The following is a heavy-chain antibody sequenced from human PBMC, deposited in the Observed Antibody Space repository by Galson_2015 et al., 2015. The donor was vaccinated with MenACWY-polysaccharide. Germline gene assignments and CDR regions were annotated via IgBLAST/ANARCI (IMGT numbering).Heavy chain of an antibody. D-gene: IGHD5-12*01. CDR3: ARQGGSGRSHDY. J-gene: IGHJ4*02. Sequence: ETLSLTCTVSGDSISSSSYYWGWIRQPPGKGLEWIGTIYYGGSSYYNPSLKSRVTISVDTSKNQFSLKLTSVTAADTAVYYCARQGGSGRSHDYWGQGTLVTVSS. CDR1: GDSISSSSYY. V-gene: IGHV4-39*01. CDR2: IYYGGSS.